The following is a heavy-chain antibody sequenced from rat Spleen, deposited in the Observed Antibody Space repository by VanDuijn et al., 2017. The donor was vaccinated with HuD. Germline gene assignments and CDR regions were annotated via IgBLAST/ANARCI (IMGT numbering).Heavy chain of an antibody. CDR1: GHSITSSYR. CDR2: INSAGST. CDR3: ARGDYSGLDY. V-gene: IGHV3-3*01. Sequence: EVQLQESGPGLVKPSQSLSLTCSVTGHSITSSYRWNWIRKFPGNKLEWMGYINSAGSTNYNPSLKSRISLTRDTAKNQFFLQVNSVTTEDTATYYCARGDYSGLDYWGQGSLVTVSS. J-gene: IGHJ3*01. D-gene: IGHD1-1*01.